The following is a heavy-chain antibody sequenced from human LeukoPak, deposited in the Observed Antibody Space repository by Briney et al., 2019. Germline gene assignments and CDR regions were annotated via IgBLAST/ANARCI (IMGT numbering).Heavy chain of an antibody. Sequence: ASVKVSCKASGYTFTSYDINWVRQATGQGLEWMGWMNPNSGNTGYAQKFQGRVTMTRNTSISTAYMELSSLRSEDTAVYYCARRAVAALDAYDIWGQGTMVTVSS. V-gene: IGHV1-8*01. CDR3: ARRAVAALDAYDI. CDR1: GYTFTSYD. D-gene: IGHD6-19*01. J-gene: IGHJ3*02. CDR2: MNPNSGNT.